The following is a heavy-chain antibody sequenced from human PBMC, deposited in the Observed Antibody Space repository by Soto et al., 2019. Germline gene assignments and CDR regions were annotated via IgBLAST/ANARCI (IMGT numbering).Heavy chain of an antibody. J-gene: IGHJ6*02. CDR3: AGRNSGRLSYYYYYGMDV. CDR1: GGSISSYY. V-gene: IGHV4-59*01. D-gene: IGHD3-10*01. Sequence: SETLSLTCTVSGGSISSYYWSWIRQPPGKGLEWIGYIYYSGSTNYNPSLKSRVTISVDTSKNQFSLKLSSVTAADTAVYYCAGRNSGRLSYYYYYGMDVWGQGTTVTVSS. CDR2: IYYSGST.